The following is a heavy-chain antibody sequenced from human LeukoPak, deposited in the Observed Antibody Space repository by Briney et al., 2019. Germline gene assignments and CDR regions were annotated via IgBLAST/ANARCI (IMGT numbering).Heavy chain of an antibody. D-gene: IGHD5-24*01. CDR1: GGSISTNNHY. CDR3: ARWRHGYNSVDAFDI. J-gene: IGHJ3*02. V-gene: IGHV4-39*01. CDR2: IYYSGST. Sequence: SETLSLTCTVSGGSISTNNHYWGWIRQPPGKGLEWIGNIYYSGSTDYNPSLKSRVTISVDTSGNHFSLKVTSVTAADTAVYYCARWRHGYNSVDAFDIWGQGVMVTVSS.